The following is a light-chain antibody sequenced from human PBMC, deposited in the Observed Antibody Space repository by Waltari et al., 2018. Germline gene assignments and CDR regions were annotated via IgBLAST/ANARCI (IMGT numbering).Light chain of an antibody. Sequence: EIVMTQSPATLSVSPGERATLSCRASQNIRSNLTWYRQKPGQAPRLLIHGASFSVTGIPARISGSGSGTAFTLTISSLQSEDFAVYFCQQYDNWPPITFGQGTKLEIK. J-gene: IGKJ2*01. CDR2: GAS. CDR3: QQYDNWPPIT. CDR1: QNIRSN. V-gene: IGKV3-15*01.